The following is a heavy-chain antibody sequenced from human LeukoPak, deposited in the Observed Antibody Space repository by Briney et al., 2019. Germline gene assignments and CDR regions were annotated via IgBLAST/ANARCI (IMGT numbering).Heavy chain of an antibody. D-gene: IGHD2-2*01. CDR2: IYYSGST. CDR3: ARESTPAY. J-gene: IGHJ4*02. Sequence: SETLSLTCTVSGGSLSNYYWSWIRQPPGKGLEWIGHIYYSGSTNYNPSLRSRVSMSVDTSKNQFSLNLSSVTAADTAVSYCARESTPAYWGQGTLVTVSS. V-gene: IGHV4-59*01. CDR1: GGSLSNYY.